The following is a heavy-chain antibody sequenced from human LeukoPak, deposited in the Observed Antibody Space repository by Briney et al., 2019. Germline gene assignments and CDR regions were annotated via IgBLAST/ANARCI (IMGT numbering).Heavy chain of an antibody. CDR2: INPNSGDT. J-gene: IGHJ4*02. D-gene: IGHD3-9*01. Sequence: GASVKVSCKASGYTFTGYYMHWVRQAPGQGLEWMGWINPNSGDTNYAQKFQGWVTMTRDTSISTAYMELSRLSSDDTAVYYCARGRELRYFDWLGYLLDFWGQGTLVTVSS. CDR3: ARGRELRYFDWLGYLLDF. V-gene: IGHV1-2*04. CDR1: GYTFTGYY.